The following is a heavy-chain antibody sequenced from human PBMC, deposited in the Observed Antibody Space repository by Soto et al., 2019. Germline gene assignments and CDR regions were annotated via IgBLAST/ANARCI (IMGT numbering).Heavy chain of an antibody. J-gene: IGHJ3*02. Sequence: GGSLRLSCAASGFTFSSYEMNWVRQAPGKGLEWVSYISSSGSTIYYADSVKGRFTISRDNAKNSLYLQMNSLRAEDTAVYYCARGLITMIVVAHDAFDIWGQGTMVTVSS. V-gene: IGHV3-48*03. D-gene: IGHD3-22*01. CDR2: ISSSGSTI. CDR1: GFTFSSYE. CDR3: ARGLITMIVVAHDAFDI.